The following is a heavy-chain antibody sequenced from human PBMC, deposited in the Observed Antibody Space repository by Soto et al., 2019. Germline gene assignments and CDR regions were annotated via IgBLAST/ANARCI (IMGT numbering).Heavy chain of an antibody. D-gene: IGHD5-12*01. CDR2: IRHSGST. Sequence: SETLSLTCAVSGGSISSSNWWGWVRQPPGKGLEWIGEIRHSGSTNYNPSLKSRVSISMDKSNNHFSLILTSVTAADTAVYYCARDIWGGYDHWFDPWGQGSPVTVS. J-gene: IGHJ5*02. V-gene: IGHV4-4*02. CDR1: GGSISSSNW. CDR3: ARDIWGGYDHWFDP.